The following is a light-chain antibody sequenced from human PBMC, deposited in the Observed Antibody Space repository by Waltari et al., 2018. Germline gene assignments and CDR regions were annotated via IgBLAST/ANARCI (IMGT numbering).Light chain of an antibody. Sequence: SYELTQPPSVSVSPGQTARITCSGDALPKQYAYWYQKKPGQAPVLVIYKDTERPSGIPERFSGSRSGTTVTLTISGVQTEDEADYYCQSADRRGTVVFGGGTGLTVL. CDR1: ALPKQY. J-gene: IGLJ2*01. V-gene: IGLV3-25*03. CDR2: KDT. CDR3: QSADRRGTVV.